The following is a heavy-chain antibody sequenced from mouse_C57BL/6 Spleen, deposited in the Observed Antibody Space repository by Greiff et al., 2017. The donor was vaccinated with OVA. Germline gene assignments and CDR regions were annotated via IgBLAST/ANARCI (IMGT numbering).Heavy chain of an antibody. Sequence: EVKLVESGGGLVQPGGSLSLSCAASGFTFPDYYMSWVRQPPGKALEWLGFIRNKANGYTTEYSASVKGRFTISRDNSQSILYLQMNALRAEDSATYYCARYGNYAWFAYWGQGTLVTVSA. CDR1: GFTFPDYY. CDR3: ARYGNYAWFAY. J-gene: IGHJ3*01. V-gene: IGHV7-3*01. CDR2: IRNKANGYTT. D-gene: IGHD2-1*01.